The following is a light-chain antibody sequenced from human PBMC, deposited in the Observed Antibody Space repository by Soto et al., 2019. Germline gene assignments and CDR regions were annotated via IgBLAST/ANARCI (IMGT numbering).Light chain of an antibody. V-gene: IGLV1-47*01. CDR2: RND. CDR3: AAWDDSLSGWV. J-gene: IGLJ2*01. CDR1: SSNIGSNY. Sequence: QSVLTQPPSASGTPGQRVTISCSGSSSNIGSNYIYWYHQFPGTAPKLLIYRNDQRPSGVPDRFSGSKSGTSASLAISGLRSEDEADYYCAAWDDSLSGWVFGGGTKVTVL.